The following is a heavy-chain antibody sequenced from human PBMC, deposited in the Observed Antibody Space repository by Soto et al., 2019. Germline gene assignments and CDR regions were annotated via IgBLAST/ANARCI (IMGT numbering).Heavy chain of an antibody. V-gene: IGHV6-1*01. Sequence: QTLSLPCDISGDSVSGNSAAWNCIMQSASRGLEWLGRTYYRSKWYYDYAVSVKSRITINPDTSKNQFSLQLNSVTPEDTAVYYCAREGIVATIYYFDYWGQGTLVTVSS. CDR1: GDSVSGNSAA. CDR3: AREGIVATIYYFDY. CDR2: TYYRSKWYY. D-gene: IGHD5-12*01. J-gene: IGHJ4*02.